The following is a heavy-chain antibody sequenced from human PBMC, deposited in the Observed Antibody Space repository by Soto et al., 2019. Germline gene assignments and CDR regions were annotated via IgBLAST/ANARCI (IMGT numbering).Heavy chain of an antibody. V-gene: IGHV4-34*01. CDR1: GWSFSGYY. J-gene: IGHJ4*02. CDR2: INHSGST. CDR3: ARVLKRSRGWYGNYYFDY. D-gene: IGHD6-19*01. Sequence: PSETLSLTCAFYGWSFSGYYWSWIRQPPGKGLEWIGEINHSGSTNYNPSLKSRVTISVDTSKNQFSLKLSSVTAADTAVYYCARVLKRSRGWYGNYYFDYWGQGTLVTVSS.